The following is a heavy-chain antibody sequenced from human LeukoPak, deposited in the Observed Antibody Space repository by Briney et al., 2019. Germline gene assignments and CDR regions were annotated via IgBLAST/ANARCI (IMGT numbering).Heavy chain of an antibody. Sequence: GASVKVSCKASRYTFTSYDINWVRQATGQGLEWMGWMNPNSGNTGYAQKFQGRVTITRNTSISTAYMELSSLRSEDTAVYYCARVGYSYGLGYYMHVWGKGTTVTVSS. D-gene: IGHD5-18*01. CDR1: RYTFTSYD. V-gene: IGHV1-8*03. CDR3: ARVGYSYGLGYYMHV. CDR2: MNPNSGNT. J-gene: IGHJ6*03.